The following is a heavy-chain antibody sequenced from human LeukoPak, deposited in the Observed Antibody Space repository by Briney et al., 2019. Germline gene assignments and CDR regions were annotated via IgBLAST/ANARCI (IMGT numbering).Heavy chain of an antibody. CDR2: INAGNGNT. D-gene: IGHD4-17*01. CDR3: ARGPVSYGDLNYYFDY. J-gene: IGHJ4*02. Sequence: ASVRVSCKASGYTFTSYAMHWVRQAPGQRLEWMGWINAGNGNTKYSQEFQGRITITRGTSASTAYMELSSLRSEDMAVYYCARGPVSYGDLNYYFDYWGQGTLVTVSS. V-gene: IGHV1-3*03. CDR1: GYTFTSYA.